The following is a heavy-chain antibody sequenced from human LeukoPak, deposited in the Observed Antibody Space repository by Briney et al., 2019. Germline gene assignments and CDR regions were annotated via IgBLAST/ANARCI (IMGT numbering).Heavy chain of an antibody. J-gene: IGHJ4*02. Sequence: GESLKISSKGSGSTFTSYWIGWVRQMPGKGLEWLGIIYPGDSTTRYSPSFQGQVTISADKSISTAYLQWSSLKASDTAMYYCASSLRRSSGWSTSDYWGQGTLVTVSS. D-gene: IGHD6-19*01. V-gene: IGHV5-51*01. CDR1: GSTFTSYW. CDR3: ASSLRRSSGWSTSDY. CDR2: IYPGDSTT.